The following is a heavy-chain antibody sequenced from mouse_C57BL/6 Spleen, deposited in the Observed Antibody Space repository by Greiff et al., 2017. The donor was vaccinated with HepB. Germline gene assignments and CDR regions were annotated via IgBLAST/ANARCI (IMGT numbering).Heavy chain of an antibody. CDR1: GYPFTSYW. J-gene: IGHJ1*03. D-gene: IGHD3-2*02. V-gene: IGHV1-64*01. CDR3: ERSELSYGYVDV. CDR2: IHPKSGST. Sequence: VQLQQPGAQLVKPGASVQLSCKASGYPFTSYWMHWVKQRPGQGLEWIGMIHPKSGSTNYNEKFKSKSTLTVDKSSSTAYMQLSSLTSEASAVYYCERSELSYGYVDVWGKGTTVTDSS.